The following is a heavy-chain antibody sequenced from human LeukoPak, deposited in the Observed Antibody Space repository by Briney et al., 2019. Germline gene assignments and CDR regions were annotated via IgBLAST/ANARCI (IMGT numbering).Heavy chain of an antibody. CDR3: ARAVADFWSGQYYFDY. V-gene: IGHV4-59*01. J-gene: IGHJ4*02. Sequence: PSETLSLTCTVSGGSISSYYWSWIRQPPGKGLEWIGCIYYSGSTNYNPSLKSRVTISVDTSKNQFSLKLSSVTAADTAVFYCARAVADFWSGQYYFDYWGQGTLVTVSS. CDR1: GGSISSYY. D-gene: IGHD3-3*01. CDR2: IYYSGST.